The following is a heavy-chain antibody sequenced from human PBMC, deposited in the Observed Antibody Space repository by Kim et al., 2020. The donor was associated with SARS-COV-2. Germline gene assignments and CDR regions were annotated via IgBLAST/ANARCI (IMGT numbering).Heavy chain of an antibody. CDR1: GGSISSGGYY. Sequence: SETLSLTCTVSGGSISSGGYYWSWIRQHPGKGLEWIGYIYYSGSTYYNPSLKSRVTISVDTSKNQFSLKLSSVTAADTAVYYCASFSLYYYYYGMDVWGQGTTVTVSS. J-gene: IGHJ6*02. CDR3: ASFSLYYYYYGMDV. V-gene: IGHV4-31*03. CDR2: IYYSGST.